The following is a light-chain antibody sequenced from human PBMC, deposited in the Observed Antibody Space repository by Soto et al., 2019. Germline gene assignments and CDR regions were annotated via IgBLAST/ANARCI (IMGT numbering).Light chain of an antibody. V-gene: IGLV2-18*02. Sequence: QSALTQPPSVSGSPGQSVAISCTGTSSDVGSYNRVSWYQQPPGAAPKLMIYEVSNRPSGVPDRFSGSKSGNTASLTISGLLAEDDADYYCNSYTGSSTYVFGTGTKVTVL. CDR3: NSYTGSSTYV. CDR1: SSDVGSYNR. J-gene: IGLJ1*01. CDR2: EVS.